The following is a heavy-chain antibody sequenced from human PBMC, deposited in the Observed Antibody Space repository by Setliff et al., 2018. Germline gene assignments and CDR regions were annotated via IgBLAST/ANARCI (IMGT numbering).Heavy chain of an antibody. J-gene: IGHJ4*02. CDR2: INDSGTT. CDR3: RYWSGYYNNDY. CDR1: GGSFSNYY. V-gene: IGHV4-34*01. D-gene: IGHD3-3*01. Sequence: SETLSLTCTVYGGSFSNYYWGWIRQSPGKGLEWIGEINDSGTTNYSPSLKGRVTISLDASTNQFSLKLRSVSAADTAVYYCRYWSGYYNNDYWGQGTLVTVSS.